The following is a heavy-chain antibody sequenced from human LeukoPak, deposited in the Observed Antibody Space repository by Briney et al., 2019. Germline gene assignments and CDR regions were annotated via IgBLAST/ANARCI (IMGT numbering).Heavy chain of an antibody. D-gene: IGHD3-3*01. CDR2: ISYDGSNK. Sequence: PGGSLRLSCAASGFTFSSYAMHWVRQAPGKGLEWVAVISYDGSNKYYADSVKGRFTISRDNSKNTLYLQMNSLRAEDTAVYYCARDRGDFWRTEAGYFDYWGQGTLVTVSS. CDR1: GFTFSSYA. J-gene: IGHJ4*02. CDR3: ARDRGDFWRTEAGYFDY. V-gene: IGHV3-30*04.